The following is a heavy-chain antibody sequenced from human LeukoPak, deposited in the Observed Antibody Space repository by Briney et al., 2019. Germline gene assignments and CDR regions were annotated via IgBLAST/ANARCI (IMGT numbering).Heavy chain of an antibody. J-gene: IGHJ5*02. D-gene: IGHD1-1*01. CDR2: IWYDGSNK. Sequence: PGRSLRLSCAASGFTFSSYGLHWVRQAPGKGLEWVAVIWYDGSNKYYPDSVKGRFTISRDDSKNTLYLQMNSLRAEDTAVYYCARDSGPPDTWGQGTLVTVSS. CDR3: ARDSGPPDT. V-gene: IGHV3-33*01. CDR1: GFTFSSYG.